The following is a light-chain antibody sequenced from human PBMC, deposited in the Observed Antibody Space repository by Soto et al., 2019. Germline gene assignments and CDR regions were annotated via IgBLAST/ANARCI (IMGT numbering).Light chain of an antibody. V-gene: IGKV3-20*01. CDR2: GAS. J-gene: IGKJ3*01. Sequence: EIVLTQSPGTLSLSPGERATLSCRASQSVSSSYLAWYQQKPGQAPRLLIYGASSRATGIPDRFSGSGSGTDFTLTISRLEPEDFVVYYCQHYGTSALFGPGTKVDIK. CDR3: QHYGTSAL. CDR1: QSVSSSY.